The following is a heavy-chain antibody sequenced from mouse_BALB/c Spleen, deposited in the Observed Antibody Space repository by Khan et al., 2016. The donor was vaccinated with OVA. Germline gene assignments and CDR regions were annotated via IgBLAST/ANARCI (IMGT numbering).Heavy chain of an antibody. D-gene: IGHD1-1*01. CDR3: AKQPYDHYNIMDD. Sequence: VKLEESGPGLVAPSQSLSITCTISGFSFTNYGVPWVRQPPGKGLEWLVVIWTDGSTTSNSALQSRLTIRKVYSKSQVFFLKMTSLQTDDTAMYCCAKQPYDHYNIMDDWGQGTSVTVSS. CDR2: IWTDGST. CDR1: GFSFTNYG. J-gene: IGHJ4*01. V-gene: IGHV2-6-1*01.